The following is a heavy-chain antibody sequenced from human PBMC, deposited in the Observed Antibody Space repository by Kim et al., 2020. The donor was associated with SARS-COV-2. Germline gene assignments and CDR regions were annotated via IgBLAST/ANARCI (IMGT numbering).Heavy chain of an antibody. D-gene: IGHD3-10*01. J-gene: IGHJ4*02. CDR2: IYYSGST. V-gene: IGHV4-59*13. Sequence: SETLSLTCTVSGGSISSYYWSWIRQPPGKGLEWIGYIYYSGSTNYNPSLKSRVTISVDTSKNQFSLKLSSVTAADTAVYYCARGTYGSGSYYGYYFDYWGQGTLVTVSS. CDR3: ARGTYGSGSYYGYYFDY. CDR1: GGSISSYY.